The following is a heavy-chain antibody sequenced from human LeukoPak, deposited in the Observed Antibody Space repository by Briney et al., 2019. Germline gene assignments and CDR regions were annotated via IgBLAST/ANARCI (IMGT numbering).Heavy chain of an antibody. D-gene: IGHD1-26*01. CDR1: GGSISSYY. Sequence: WETLSLTCTVSGGSISSYYWSWIRQPPGKGLEWIGYIYYSGNTNYNPSLKSRVTISVDTSKNQFSLKLSSVTAADTAVYYCARHRGRSYYENIYFDYWGQGTLVTVSS. CDR2: IYYSGNT. V-gene: IGHV4-59*08. J-gene: IGHJ4*02. CDR3: ARHRGRSYYENIYFDY.